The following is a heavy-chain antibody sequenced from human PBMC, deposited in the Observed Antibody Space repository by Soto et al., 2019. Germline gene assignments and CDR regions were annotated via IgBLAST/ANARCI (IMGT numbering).Heavy chain of an antibody. J-gene: IGHJ4*02. CDR2: TYYRSKWYN. CDR1: GDSVSSNSAA. CDR3: PRRLPGAYAPGVGLDA. D-gene: IGHD4-17*01. Sequence: SQTLSLTCAISGDSVSSNSAAWNWIRQSPSRGLEWLGRTYYRSKWYNDYAVSVKSRITINPDTSKNQFSLQLNSVAPEDTALYYCPRRLPGAYAPGVGLDAWGKGTVVTVSS. V-gene: IGHV6-1*01.